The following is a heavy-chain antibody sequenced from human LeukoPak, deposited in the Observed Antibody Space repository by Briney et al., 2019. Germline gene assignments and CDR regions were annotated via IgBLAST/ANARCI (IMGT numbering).Heavy chain of an antibody. CDR1: GYSITTGHY. D-gene: IGHD3-10*01. CDR3: ARGVYASGRDIGSEWFDP. J-gene: IGHJ5*02. CDR2: IFHSGST. Sequence: PSETLSLTCTVSGYSITTGHYWAWIRQPPGKGLEWIGSIFHSGSTYYDPSHQSRVTISVDTSKNQYSLKLSSVTAADTAVYHCARGVYASGRDIGSEWFDPWGQGTLVTVSS. V-gene: IGHV4-38-2*02.